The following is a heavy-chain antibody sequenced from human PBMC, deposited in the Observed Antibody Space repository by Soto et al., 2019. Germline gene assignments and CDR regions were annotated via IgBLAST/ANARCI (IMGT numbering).Heavy chain of an antibody. J-gene: IGHJ5*02. V-gene: IGHV1-3*01. CDR3: ARGGYCSSTSCLSRDWFDP. Sequence: QVPLVQSGAEVKKPGASVKVSCKASGYTFTSYAMHWVRQAPGQRLEWMGWINAGNGNTKYSQKFQGRVTITRDTSASTAYMELSSLRSEDTAVYYCARGGYCSSTSCLSRDWFDPWGQGTLVTVSS. D-gene: IGHD2-2*01. CDR2: INAGNGNT. CDR1: GYTFTSYA.